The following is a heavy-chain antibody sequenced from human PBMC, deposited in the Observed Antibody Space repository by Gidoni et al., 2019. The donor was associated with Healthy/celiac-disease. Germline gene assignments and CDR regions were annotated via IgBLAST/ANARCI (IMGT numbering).Heavy chain of an antibody. Sequence: EVQLESGGGLVKPGGSLRLSCAALGVTFSKAWRDWGRRATRKGLEWVGRIKSKTDGGTTDYASPVKGRFTISRDDSKNTLYLQMNSLKTEDTAVYYCTTDSPYYYDSSGYYKSYYYYGMDVWGQGTTVTVSS. J-gene: IGHJ6*02. CDR1: GVTFSKAW. V-gene: IGHV3-15*07. CDR2: IKSKTDGGTT. CDR3: TTDSPYYYDSSGYYKSYYYYGMDV. D-gene: IGHD3-22*01.